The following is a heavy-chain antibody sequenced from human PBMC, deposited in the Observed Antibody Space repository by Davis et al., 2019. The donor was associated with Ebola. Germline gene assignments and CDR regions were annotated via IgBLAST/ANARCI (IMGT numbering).Heavy chain of an antibody. Sequence: ASVKVSCKASGYTFTSYGITWVRQAPGQGLEWMGWINPHNGNTNYAQNVQDRVTMTTDTSTSTAYMELRSLRSDDTAVYYCARSSSWYAAHWGQGTLVTVSS. CDR1: GYTFTSYG. D-gene: IGHD2-2*01. CDR3: ARSSSWYAAH. CDR2: INPHNGNT. J-gene: IGHJ4*02. V-gene: IGHV1-18*04.